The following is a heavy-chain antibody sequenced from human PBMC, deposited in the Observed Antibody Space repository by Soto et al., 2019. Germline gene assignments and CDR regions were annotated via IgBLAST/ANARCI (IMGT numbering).Heavy chain of an antibody. V-gene: IGHV3-74*03. J-gene: IGHJ4*02. Sequence: EVQLVESGGGLVQPGGSLRHSCAAAGFTLSDNWIHWVRRAPGKGLVWVSRINSDGSSVTYADSVKGRFTLSRDNAKNTWFLQMDSLRVEDTAMYYSLRAPEQRPLDYWGQGTLVTVSS. CDR3: LRAPEQRPLDY. CDR2: INSDGSSV. CDR1: GFTLSDNW. D-gene: IGHD6-25*01.